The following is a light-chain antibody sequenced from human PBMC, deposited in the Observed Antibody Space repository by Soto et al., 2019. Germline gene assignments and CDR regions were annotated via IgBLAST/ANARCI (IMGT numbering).Light chain of an antibody. J-gene: IGLJ1*01. CDR1: SSDIGSYHL. CDR3: CSYAGSNWGYV. CDR2: KVS. Sequence: SSPTRSAPPSGAPGQSITISCPGNSSDIGSYHLVSWYQHQSGKAPKLIIYKVSQWPSGVSDRFPASKSGNTASLTISGLQAEDEADYYCCSYAGSNWGYVFGTGTKVTVL. V-gene: IGLV2-23*02.